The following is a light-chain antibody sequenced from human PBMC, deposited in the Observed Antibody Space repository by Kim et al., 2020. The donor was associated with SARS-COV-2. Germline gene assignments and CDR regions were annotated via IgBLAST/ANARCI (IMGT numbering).Light chain of an antibody. V-gene: IGLV1-40*01. CDR1: SSDIGAGFD. Sequence: PGQRVTISCTGSSSDIGAGFDVHWYQQLPGSAPKLLIYDTNRRPSGVPDRFSGSKSGTSASLAISGLQSEDEADYFCQSYDTTLSVFGTGTKVTVL. J-gene: IGLJ1*01. CDR3: QSYDTTLSV. CDR2: DTN.